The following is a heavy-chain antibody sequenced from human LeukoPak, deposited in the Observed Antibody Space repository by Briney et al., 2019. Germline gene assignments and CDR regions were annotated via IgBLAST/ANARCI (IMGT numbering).Heavy chain of an antibody. Sequence: GGSLRLSCAASGFTFSSYGMHWVRQAPGKGLEWVAFIRYDGSNKYYADSVKGRFTISRDNSKNTLYLQMNSLRAEDTAVYYCAKDRGGSSTSWDFDHWGQGTLVTVSS. D-gene: IGHD2-2*01. V-gene: IGHV3-30*02. CDR1: GFTFSSYG. CDR2: IRYDGSNK. J-gene: IGHJ4*02. CDR3: AKDRGGSSTSWDFDH.